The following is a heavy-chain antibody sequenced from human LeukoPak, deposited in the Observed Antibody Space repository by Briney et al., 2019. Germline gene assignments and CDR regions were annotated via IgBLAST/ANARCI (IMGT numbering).Heavy chain of an antibody. CDR1: GGTFSSYA. J-gene: IGHJ1*01. D-gene: IGHD4-23*01. CDR2: IIPIFGTA. CDR3: ARGDSVPLGGGNLLRVLYFHD. V-gene: IGHV1-69*06. Sequence: ASVKVSCKASGGTFSSYAISWVRQAPGQGLEWMGGIIPIFGTANYAQKFQGRVTITADKSTSTAYMELSSLRSDDTAVYYCARGDSVPLGGGNLLRVLYFHDWGQGTLVAVYS.